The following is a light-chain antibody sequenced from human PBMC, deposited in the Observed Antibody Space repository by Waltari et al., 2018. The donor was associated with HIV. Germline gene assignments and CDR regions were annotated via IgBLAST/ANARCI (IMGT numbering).Light chain of an antibody. CDR1: SGNIAGSY. Sequence: NCIQLQPPSVAESPGKTVTISCTRSSGNIAGSYVQVYQQRPGSSPTTVIYANSQRPPGVPDRFYGSFESASNSASLPIGVLRTEEAADSCCRSHDNKIFYVFGGGTYVTVL. J-gene: IGLJ1*01. CDR2: ANS. CDR3: RSHDNKIFYV. V-gene: IGLV6-57*01.